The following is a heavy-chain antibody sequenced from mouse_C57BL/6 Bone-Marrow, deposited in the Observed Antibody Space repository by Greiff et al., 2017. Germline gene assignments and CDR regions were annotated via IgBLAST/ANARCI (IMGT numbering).Heavy chain of an antibody. J-gene: IGHJ3*01. CDR1: GFTFSNYW. D-gene: IGHD2-4*01. Sequence: EVKLVESGGGLVQPGGSMKLSCVASGFTFSNYWMNWVRQSPEKGLEWVAQIRLKSDNYATHYAESVKGRFTISSDDSKSSVYLQMNNLRAEDTGIYYCDRYDYDWFAYWGQGTLVTVSA. V-gene: IGHV6-3*01. CDR2: IRLKSDNYAT. CDR3: DRYDYDWFAY.